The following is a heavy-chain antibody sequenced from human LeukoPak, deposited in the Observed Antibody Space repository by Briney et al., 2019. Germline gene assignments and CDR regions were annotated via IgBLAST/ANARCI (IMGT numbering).Heavy chain of an antibody. Sequence: ASVKVSCKASGYTFTSYDINWVRQATGQGLEWMGWMNPNSGNTGYAQKFQGRVTMTRNTSISTAYMELSSLRSEDTAVYYCAIVGANRYYDFWSGLGFPVVYYGTDVWGQGTTVTVSS. D-gene: IGHD3-3*01. J-gene: IGHJ6*02. CDR3: AIVGANRYYDFWSGLGFPVVYYGTDV. V-gene: IGHV1-8*01. CDR1: GYTFTSYD. CDR2: MNPNSGNT.